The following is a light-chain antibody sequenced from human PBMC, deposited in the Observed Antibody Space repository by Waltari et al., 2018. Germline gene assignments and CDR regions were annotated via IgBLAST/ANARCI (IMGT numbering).Light chain of an antibody. CDR1: SSNIGAGYD. CDR2: DNN. Sequence: QSVLTPPPSVSGAPGQRVTISCTGSSSNIGAGYDVHWYKQLPGTAPKLLIYDNNNRPSGVPDRFSGSKSGTSASLAITGLQAEDEADYYCQSYDRSLSGSVFGGGTKLTVL. V-gene: IGLV1-40*01. CDR3: QSYDRSLSGSV. J-gene: IGLJ2*01.